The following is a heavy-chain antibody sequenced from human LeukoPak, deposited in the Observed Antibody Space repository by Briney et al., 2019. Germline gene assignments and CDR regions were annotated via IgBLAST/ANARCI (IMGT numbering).Heavy chain of an antibody. V-gene: IGHV1-69*04. CDR3: ARLPIVATTHFDY. CDR1: GGTFSSYA. D-gene: IGHD5-12*01. J-gene: IGHJ4*02. CDR2: IIPILGIA. Sequence: GASVKVSCKASGGTFSSYAISWVRQAPGQELEWMGRIIPILGIANYAQKFQGRVTITADKSTSTAYMELSSLRSEDTAVYYCARLPIVATTHFDYWGQGTLVTVSS.